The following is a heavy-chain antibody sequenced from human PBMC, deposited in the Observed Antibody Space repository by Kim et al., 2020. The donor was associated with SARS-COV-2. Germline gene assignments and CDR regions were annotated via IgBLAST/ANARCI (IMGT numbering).Heavy chain of an antibody. CDR3: ARRGAVAGNPVYDY. J-gene: IGHJ4*02. Sequence: NPSRKSRITISGDTSKNQFSLDLSAVTDADTAVYDCARRGAVAGNPVYDYWGQGTLVTVSS. V-gene: IGHV4-39*01. D-gene: IGHD6-19*01.